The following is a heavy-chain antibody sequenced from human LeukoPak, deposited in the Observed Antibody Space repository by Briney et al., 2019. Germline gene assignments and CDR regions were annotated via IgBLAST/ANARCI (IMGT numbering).Heavy chain of an antibody. D-gene: IGHD3-22*01. CDR2: ISGSGGST. CDR1: GFTFNTYG. V-gene: IGHV3-23*01. J-gene: IGHJ4*02. Sequence: GGSLRLSCAASGFTFNTYGMNWVRQAPGKGLEWVSAISGSGGSTYYADSVKGRFTISRDNSKNTLYLQMNSLRAEDTAVYYCAKDLDSTGVWDYWGQGTLVTVSS. CDR3: AKDLDSTGVWDY.